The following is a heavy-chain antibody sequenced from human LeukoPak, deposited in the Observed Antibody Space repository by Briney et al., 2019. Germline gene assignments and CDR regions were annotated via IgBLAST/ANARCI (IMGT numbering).Heavy chain of an antibody. CDR1: GYSENFYG. V-gene: IGHV1-18*01. CDR3: ASQGYSSSWYREGFDY. Sequence: ASVKVSCKTSGYSENFYGITWVRQVAGQGLEWMGWISAQHGQTEYAPNSQDRVTMTTDTYTNTAYMELRSLRSEDTAVYYCASQGYSSSWYREGFDYWGQGTLVTVSS. D-gene: IGHD6-13*01. CDR2: ISAQHGQT. J-gene: IGHJ4*02.